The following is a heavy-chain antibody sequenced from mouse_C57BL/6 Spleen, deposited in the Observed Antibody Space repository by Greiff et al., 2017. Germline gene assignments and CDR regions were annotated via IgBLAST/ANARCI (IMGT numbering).Heavy chain of an antibody. D-gene: IGHD2-4*01. J-gene: IGHJ2*01. CDR2: IYPGSGNT. Sequence: QVQLKESGAELVRPGASVKLSCKASGYTFTDYYINWVKQRPGQGLEWIARIYPGSGNTYYNEKFKGKATLTAEKSSSTAYMQLSSLTSEDSAVYFCAREGIYYDYDDFDYRGQGTTLTVSS. CDR3: AREGIYYDYDDFDY. CDR1: GYTFTDYY. V-gene: IGHV1-76*01.